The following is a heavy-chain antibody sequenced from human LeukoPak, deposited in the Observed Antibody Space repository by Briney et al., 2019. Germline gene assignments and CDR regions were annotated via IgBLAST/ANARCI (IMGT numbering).Heavy chain of an antibody. J-gene: IGHJ3*02. CDR3: AKDILKKRWLRLNLNKSGFGAFDI. Sequence: GGSLRLSCAASGFTFDDYAMHWVRQAPGKGLEWVSGISWNSGSIGYADSVKGRFTISRDNAKNSLYLQMNSLRAEDMALYYCAKDILKKRWLRLNLNKSGFGAFDIWGQGTMVTVSS. CDR1: GFTFDDYA. CDR2: ISWNSGSI. V-gene: IGHV3-9*03. D-gene: IGHD5-24*01.